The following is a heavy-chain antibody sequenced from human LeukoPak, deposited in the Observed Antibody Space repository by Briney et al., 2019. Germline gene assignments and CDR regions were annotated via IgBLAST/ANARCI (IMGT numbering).Heavy chain of an antibody. D-gene: IGHD3-3*01. CDR3: ARDTSPYDFWSGPRPVFDP. J-gene: IGHJ5*02. Sequence: GASVKVSCKASGYTFTSYGISWVRQAPGQGLEWMGWISAYNGNTNYAQKLQGRVTMTTDTSTSTAYMELRSLRSDDTAVYYCARDTSPYDFWSGPRPVFDPWGQGTLVTVSS. CDR1: GYTFTSYG. CDR2: ISAYNGNT. V-gene: IGHV1-18*01.